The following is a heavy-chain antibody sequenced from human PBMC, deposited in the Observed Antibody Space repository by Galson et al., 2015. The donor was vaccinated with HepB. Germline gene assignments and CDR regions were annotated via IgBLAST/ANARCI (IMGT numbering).Heavy chain of an antibody. J-gene: IGHJ4*02. D-gene: IGHD5-18*01. Sequence: LRLSCAASGFTFSTYSMSWVRQAPGKGLEWVSSISTSSSYIYYADSVKGRFTISRDSAKNSLYLQMNSLRAEDTAVYYCARVSDTAIDYWGQGTLVTVSS. CDR2: ISTSSSYI. CDR3: ARVSDTAIDY. CDR1: GFTFSTYS. V-gene: IGHV3-21*01.